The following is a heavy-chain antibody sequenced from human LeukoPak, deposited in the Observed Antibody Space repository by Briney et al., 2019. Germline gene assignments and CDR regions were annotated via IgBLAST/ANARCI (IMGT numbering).Heavy chain of an antibody. V-gene: IGHV3-66*01. CDR3: AATLTYYYDSSGYYGAFDI. CDR1: GFSFSSYA. Sequence: GGSLRLSCVASGFSFSSYAMSWVRQAPGRGLEWVSVIYSGGSTYYADSVKGRFTISRDNSKNTLYLQMNSLRAEDTAVYYCAATLTYYYDSSGYYGAFDIWGQGTMVTVSS. D-gene: IGHD3-22*01. CDR2: IYSGGST. J-gene: IGHJ3*02.